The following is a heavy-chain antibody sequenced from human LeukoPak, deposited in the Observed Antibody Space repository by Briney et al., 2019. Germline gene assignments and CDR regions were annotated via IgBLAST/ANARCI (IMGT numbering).Heavy chain of an antibody. CDR2: IYRSRST. D-gene: IGHD4-17*01. V-gene: IGHV4-38-2*02. CDR3: ARDYTVITGFDY. Sequence: SETLSLTCTVSGYSIGSAYYWGWIRQPPGKGLEWIGSIYRSRSTYYNTSLKSRVTISVDTSNNQLSLKLSSVTAADTAVYYCARDYTVITGFDYWGQGTLVTVSS. CDR1: GYSIGSAYY. J-gene: IGHJ4*02.